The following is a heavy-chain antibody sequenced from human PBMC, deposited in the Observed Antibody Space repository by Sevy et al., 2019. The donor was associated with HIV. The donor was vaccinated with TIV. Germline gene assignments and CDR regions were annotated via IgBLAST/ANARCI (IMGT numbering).Heavy chain of an antibody. V-gene: IGHV3-30-3*01. D-gene: IGHD1-26*01. Sequence: GGSLRLSCAASKFTFSSYAMHWVRQALGKGLEWVAVISYDGSNEYYAASVKGRFTISRDNSKNTVYLQMNSLRAEDTAVYYCAREGVGPYFDYWGQGTLVTVSS. CDR3: AREGVGPYFDY. CDR1: KFTFSSYA. J-gene: IGHJ4*02. CDR2: ISYDGSNE.